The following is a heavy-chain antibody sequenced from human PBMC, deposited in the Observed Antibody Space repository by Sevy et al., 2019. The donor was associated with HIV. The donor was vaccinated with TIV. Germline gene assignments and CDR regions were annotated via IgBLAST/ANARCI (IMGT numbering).Heavy chain of an antibody. V-gene: IGHV3-30*04. D-gene: IGHD6-19*01. CDR2: IASYGNDE. CDR3: ARSVLAVAGSYGMDV. CDR1: GFTFSNYV. J-gene: IGHJ6*02. Sequence: GGSLRLSCAASGFTFSNYVMHWVRQAPGKGLEWVTFIASYGNDEDYADSVKGRFTISRDNSKNTLYLQMNSLRPGETAVYYCARSVLAVAGSYGMDVWGQGTTVTVSS.